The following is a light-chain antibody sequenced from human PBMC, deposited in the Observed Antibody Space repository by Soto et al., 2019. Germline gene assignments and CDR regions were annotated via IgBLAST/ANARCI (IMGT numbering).Light chain of an antibody. CDR3: QQYNASPPLT. CDR2: GAS. V-gene: IGKV3-15*01. Sequence: EIVMTQSPATLSVSPGARATLSCRASQSVSSNLAWYQQKPGLAPRLLIFGASTRATGIPARFSGSGSGTEFTLIISSLQSEDAAIYYCQQYNASPPLTFGGGTKVEIK. CDR1: QSVSSN. J-gene: IGKJ4*01.